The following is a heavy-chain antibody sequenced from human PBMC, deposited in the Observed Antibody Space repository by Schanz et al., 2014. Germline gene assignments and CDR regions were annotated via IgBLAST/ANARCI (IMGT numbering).Heavy chain of an antibody. CDR2: INLSGGST. Sequence: QVQLVQSGAGVKKPGASVKVSCKASGYTFTSYSMHWVRQAPGQGLEWMGIINLSGGSTNNAQKFQGRLTMTRDTSTSTAYMELRSLRSDDTAVYYCARGGYSSGWYDRDIAHFDYWGQGTLVTVSS. D-gene: IGHD6-19*01. J-gene: IGHJ4*02. CDR3: ARGGYSSGWYDRDIAHFDY. CDR1: GYTFTSYS. V-gene: IGHV1-46*01.